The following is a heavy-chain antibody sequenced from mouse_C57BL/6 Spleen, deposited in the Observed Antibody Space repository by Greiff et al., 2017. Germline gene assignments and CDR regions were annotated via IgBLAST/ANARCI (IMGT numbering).Heavy chain of an antibody. CDR1: GFTFSDYY. Sequence: EVQLVESEGGLVQPGSSMKLSCTASGFTFSDYYMAWVRQVPEKGLEWVANINYDGSSTYYLDSVKGRFIISRDNAKNILYLQMSSLKSEDTATYYCAREFLTGRGYFDVWGTGTTVTVSS. D-gene: IGHD4-1*01. CDR2: INYDGSST. J-gene: IGHJ1*03. CDR3: AREFLTGRGYFDV. V-gene: IGHV5-16*01.